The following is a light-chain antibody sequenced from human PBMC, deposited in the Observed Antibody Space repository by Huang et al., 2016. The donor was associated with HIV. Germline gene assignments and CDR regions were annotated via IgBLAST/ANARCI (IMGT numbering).Light chain of an antibody. CDR2: KAS. Sequence: DIQMTQSPSNLSASVGDRVTITCRASQRISSWLAWYQQKPGKAPKLLIYKASSLESGVPSRFSGSGSGTEFTLTISSLQPDDFATYYCQQYNLHLRTFGQGTRVEIK. V-gene: IGKV1-5*03. J-gene: IGKJ1*01. CDR3: QQYNLHLRT. CDR1: QRISSW.